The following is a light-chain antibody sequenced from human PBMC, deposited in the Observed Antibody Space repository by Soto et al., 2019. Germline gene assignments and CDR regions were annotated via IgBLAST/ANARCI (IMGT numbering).Light chain of an antibody. Sequence: IVWTQSPGTLSLSPGERATLSCRASQSFNSIYLAWYQQKPGQAPRLLIYGASSRATGIPDRFSGSGSGTDFTLTISSLEPEDFAVYSGHPYHSWTSGQGTKADIK. V-gene: IGKV3-20*01. J-gene: IGKJ1*01. CDR1: QSFNSIY. CDR3: HPYHSWT. CDR2: GAS.